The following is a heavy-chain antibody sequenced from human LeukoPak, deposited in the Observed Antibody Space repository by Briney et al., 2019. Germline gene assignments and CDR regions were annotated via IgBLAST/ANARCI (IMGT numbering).Heavy chain of an antibody. CDR3: AKDLGHLDYPNYYYYGMDV. CDR2: ISGSGGST. D-gene: IGHD4-11*01. CDR1: GFTFSSYA. J-gene: IGHJ6*02. V-gene: IGHV3-23*01. Sequence: GGSLRLSCAASGFTFSSYAMSWVRQAPGKGLEWVSAISGSGGSTYYADSMKGRFTISRDNSKNTLYLQMNSLRAEDTAVYYCAKDLGHLDYPNYYYYGMDVRGQGTTVTVSS.